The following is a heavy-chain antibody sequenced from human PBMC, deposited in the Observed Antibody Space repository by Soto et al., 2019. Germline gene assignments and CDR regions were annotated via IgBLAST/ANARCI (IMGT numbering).Heavy chain of an antibody. CDR2: IKTDGSEK. D-gene: IGHD2-2*01. V-gene: IGHV3-7*01. CDR1: GFAFNNCW. CDR3: VRPARSSSDY. Sequence: PGGSLRLSCAASGFAFNNCWMSSVRPAPGKGLQWVDHIKTDGSEKYYGDSVKGRFTISRDNAQSLVYLQMTRLRVEETAMYYCVRPARSSSDYWGQGTLVTVSS. J-gene: IGHJ4*02.